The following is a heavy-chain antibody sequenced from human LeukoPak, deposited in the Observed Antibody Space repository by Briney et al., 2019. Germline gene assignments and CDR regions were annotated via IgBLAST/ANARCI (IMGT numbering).Heavy chain of an antibody. V-gene: IGHV1-2*02. CDR2: INPNSGGT. CDR3: AGATPRVDGGYGGFDY. CDR1: GYTFTGYY. J-gene: IGHJ4*02. Sequence: ASVKVSCKASGYTFTGYYMHWVRQAPGQGLEWMGWINPNSGGTNYAQKFQGRVTMTRDTSISTAYMELSRLRSDDTAVYYCAGATPRVDGGYGGFDYWGQGTLVTVSS. D-gene: IGHD5-12*01.